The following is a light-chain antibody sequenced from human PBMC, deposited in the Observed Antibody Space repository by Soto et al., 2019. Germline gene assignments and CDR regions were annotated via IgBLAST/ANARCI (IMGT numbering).Light chain of an antibody. CDR3: QQYDYGPPYP. J-gene: IGKJ2*01. CDR1: KSVSSSY. CDR2: DAS. Sequence: VLTQSPATLSLSPGERATLSCGASKSVSSSYLAWYQQKPGLAPRLLIYDASNWATGIPDRFSGSGSGTNFPHTNIRLLHEDSAVHYCQQYDYGPPYPFCQGTK. V-gene: IGKV3D-20*01.